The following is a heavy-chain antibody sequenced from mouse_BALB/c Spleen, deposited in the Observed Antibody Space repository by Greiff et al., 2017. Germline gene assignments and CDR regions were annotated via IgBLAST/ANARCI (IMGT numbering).Heavy chain of an antibody. CDR2: IWGDGST. J-gene: IGHJ2*01. CDR3: ARAGGITTRGCYFDY. D-gene: IGHD2-4*01. CDR1: GFSLTGYG. Sequence: QVQLQQSGPGLVAPSQSLSITCTVSGFSLTGYGVNWVRQPPGKGLEWLGMIWGDGSTDYNSALKSRLSISKDNSKSQVFLKMNSLQTDDTARYYCARAGGITTRGCYFDYWGQGTTLTVSS. V-gene: IGHV2-6-7*01.